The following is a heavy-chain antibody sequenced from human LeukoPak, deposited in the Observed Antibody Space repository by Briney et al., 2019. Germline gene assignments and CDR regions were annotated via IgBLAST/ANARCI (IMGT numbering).Heavy chain of an antibody. J-gene: IGHJ4*02. V-gene: IGHV1-8*03. CDR2: MNPNSGNT. Sequence: ASVKVSCKASGYTFTSYDINWVRQATEQGLEWMGWMNPNSGNTGYAQKFQGRVTITRNTSISTAYMELSSLRSEDTAVYYCARRGVAVAGKSTRSRGFDYWGQGTLVTVSS. D-gene: IGHD6-19*01. CDR3: ARRGVAVAGKSTRSRGFDY. CDR1: GYTFTSYD.